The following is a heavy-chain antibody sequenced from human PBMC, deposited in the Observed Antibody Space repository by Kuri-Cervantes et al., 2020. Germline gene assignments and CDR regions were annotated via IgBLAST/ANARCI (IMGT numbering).Heavy chain of an antibody. CDR2: IRYDGSNK. D-gene: IGHD6-19*01. V-gene: IGHV3-30*02. CDR1: GFTFSSYW. Sequence: GESLKISCAASGFTFSSYWMSWVRQAPGKGLEWVAFIRYDGSNKYYADSVKGRFTFSRDNAKNTLYLQMNSLRAEDTAVYYCARERGIAVAVPFDYWGQGTLVTVSS. CDR3: ARERGIAVAVPFDY. J-gene: IGHJ4*02.